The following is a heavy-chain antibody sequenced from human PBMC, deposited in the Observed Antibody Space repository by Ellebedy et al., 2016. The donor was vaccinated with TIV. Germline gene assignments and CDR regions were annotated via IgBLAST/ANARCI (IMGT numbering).Heavy chain of an antibody. D-gene: IGHD2-2*01. CDR1: GFTFSSYA. CDR2: ISYDGSNK. CDR3: ARDSVVVTAAMPVGLGY. J-gene: IGHJ4*02. Sequence: PGGSLRLSCAASGFTFSSYAMHWVRQAPGKGLEWVAVISYDGSNKYYADSVKGRFTISRDNSKNTLYLQMNSLRAEDTAVYYCARDSVVVTAAMPVGLGYWGQGTLVTVSS. V-gene: IGHV3-30-3*01.